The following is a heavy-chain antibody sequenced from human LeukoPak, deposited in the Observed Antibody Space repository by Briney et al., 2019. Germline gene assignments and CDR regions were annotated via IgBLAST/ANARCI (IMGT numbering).Heavy chain of an antibody. J-gene: IGHJ4*02. Sequence: SETLSLTCAVYGGSFSGYYWSWIRQPPGKGLEWIGETNHSGSTNYNPSLKSRVTISVDTSKNQFSLKLSSVTAADTAVYYCARGQIDFWSGYYNPHYFDYWGQGTLVTVSS. V-gene: IGHV4-34*01. CDR1: GGSFSGYY. CDR3: ARGQIDFWSGYYNPHYFDY. CDR2: TNHSGST. D-gene: IGHD3-3*01.